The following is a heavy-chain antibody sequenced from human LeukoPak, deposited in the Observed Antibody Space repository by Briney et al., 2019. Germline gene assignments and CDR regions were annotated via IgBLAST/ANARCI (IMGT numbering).Heavy chain of an antibody. CDR2: ISYDGSNE. J-gene: IGHJ6*02. CDR1: GFTFSSYG. D-gene: IGHD6-13*01. Sequence: PGRSLRLSCAASGFTFSSYGMNWVRQAPGKGLEWVAVISYDGSNEYYADSAKGRFTISRDNSKNTLYLQMNSLRAADTAVYYCAKDSSSSNYYYGMDVWGQGTTVTVSS. CDR3: AKDSSSSNYYYGMDV. V-gene: IGHV3-30*18.